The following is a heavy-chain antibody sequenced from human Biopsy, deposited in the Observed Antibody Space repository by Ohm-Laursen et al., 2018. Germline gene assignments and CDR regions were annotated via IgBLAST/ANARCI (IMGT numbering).Heavy chain of an antibody. V-gene: IGHV4-39*01. Sequence: PPRTLSLTCAVSVGSISNDNYYWGWIRQPPGNGLEWIGSIFYRGSTHYKPSPKSRVNISVDTSKNQFSLKLNSVTDADTAVYYCARDYDASGYYYVSWGQGTLVTVSS. CDR2: IFYRGST. J-gene: IGHJ5*02. CDR3: ARDYDASGYYYVS. CDR1: VGSISNDNYY. D-gene: IGHD3-22*01.